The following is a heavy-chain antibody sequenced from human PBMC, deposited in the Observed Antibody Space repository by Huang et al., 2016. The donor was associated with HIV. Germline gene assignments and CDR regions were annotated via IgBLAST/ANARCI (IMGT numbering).Heavy chain of an antibody. D-gene: IGHD6-13*01. CDR2: IYWDNES. CDR1: GFSLTSSGVA. V-gene: IGHV2-5*02. CDR3: VHRLRYGKWYVDY. J-gene: IGHJ4*02. Sequence: QITLKESGPTLVKPTQTLTLTCTFSGFSLTSSGVAVGWIRQPPGKALEWLALIYWDNESRFRPSLKTRLTITKDTPKNEVVLTMTNMDPVDTATYYCVHRLRYGKWYVDYWGQGVLVTVSS.